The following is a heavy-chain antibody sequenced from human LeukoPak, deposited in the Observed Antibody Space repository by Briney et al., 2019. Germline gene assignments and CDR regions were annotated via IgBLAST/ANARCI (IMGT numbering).Heavy chain of an antibody. J-gene: IGHJ4*02. CDR2: INSDGSST. CDR1: GFTFSSYW. Sequence: GGSLRLSCEASGFTFSSYWMHWVRQAPGKGLVWVSRINSDGSSTSYADSVKGRFTISRDNANNTLSLQMNSLRAGDTAVYFCAREASSGTAMVDYWGQGTLVTVSS. CDR3: AREASSGTAMVDY. D-gene: IGHD5-18*01. V-gene: IGHV3-74*01.